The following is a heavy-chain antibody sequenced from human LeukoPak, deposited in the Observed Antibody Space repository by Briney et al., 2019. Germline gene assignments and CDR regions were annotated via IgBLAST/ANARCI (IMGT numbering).Heavy chain of an antibody. CDR2: MNPNSGNT. CDR1: GYTFTSYD. V-gene: IGHV1-8*01. Sequence: ASVKVSCKASGYTFTSYDINWVRQATGQGLEWMGWMNPNSGNTGYAQKFQGRVTMTRNTSISTAYMELSSLRSEDTAVYYCARMGTIVPAAGFDIWGQGTMVTVSS. CDR3: ARMGTIVPAAGFDI. D-gene: IGHD2-2*01. J-gene: IGHJ3*02.